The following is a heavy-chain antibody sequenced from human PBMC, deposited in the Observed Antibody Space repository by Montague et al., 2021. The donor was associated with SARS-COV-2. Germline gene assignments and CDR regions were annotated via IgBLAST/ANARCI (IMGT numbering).Heavy chain of an antibody. CDR1: GGSISNYY. CDR2: IYYSGNT. J-gene: IGHJ3*01. CDR3: ARMQWLGVRAFDV. Sequence: SETLSLPCTVSGGSISNYYWNWIRQPPGKGLEWIGYIYYSGNTNYNPSIKGRVTMSLDTSKTQFSLKLTSVTAADTAVYYCARMQWLGVRAFDVWSQGTLVTVSS. V-gene: IGHV4-59*01. D-gene: IGHD3-10*01.